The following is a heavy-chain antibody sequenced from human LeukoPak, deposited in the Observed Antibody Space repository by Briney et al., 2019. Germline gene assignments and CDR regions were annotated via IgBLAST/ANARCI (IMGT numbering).Heavy chain of an antibody. CDR2: ISSSSSTI. V-gene: IGHV3-48*01. D-gene: IGHD5-18*01. Sequence: GGSLRLSCAASGFTFSSYSMNWVRQAPGKGLEWVSYISSSSSTIYYADSVKGRFTISRDNAKNSLYLQMNSLRAEDTAVYYCASSGYSYGFDYWGQGTLVTVSS. CDR1: GFTFSSYS. CDR3: ASSGYSYGFDY. J-gene: IGHJ4*02.